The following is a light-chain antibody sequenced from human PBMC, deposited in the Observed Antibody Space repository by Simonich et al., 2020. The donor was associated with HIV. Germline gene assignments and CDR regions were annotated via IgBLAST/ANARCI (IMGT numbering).Light chain of an antibody. CDR2: LGS. CDR3: MQTLQTPPT. Sequence: DIVMTQSPLSLPVTPGETASISCRSSQSLVHSNGYDYLDWYLQKPGQSTHLLIYLGSIRASGVPDRFSGSGSGTDFTLKISRVEAEDVGVYYCMQTLQTPPTFGQGTKLEIK. CDR1: QSLVHSNGYDY. V-gene: IGKV2-28*01. J-gene: IGKJ2*01.